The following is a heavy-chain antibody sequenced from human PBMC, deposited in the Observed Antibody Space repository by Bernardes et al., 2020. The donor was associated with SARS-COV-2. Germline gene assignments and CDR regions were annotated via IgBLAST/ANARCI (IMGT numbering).Heavy chain of an antibody. D-gene: IGHD4-17*01. CDR3: ARGRVFGASATVTP. CDR1: GGSFSNYY. V-gene: IGHV4-59*01. J-gene: IGHJ5*02. CDR2: IYDSWST. Sequence: SETLSLTCTVSGGSFSNYYWSWIRQPPGEGPEWIGYIYDSWSTNYNPSLKSRVTISVDTSKSQLSLKLSSVTAADTAVYYCARGRVFGASATVTPRGQGTLVTVSS.